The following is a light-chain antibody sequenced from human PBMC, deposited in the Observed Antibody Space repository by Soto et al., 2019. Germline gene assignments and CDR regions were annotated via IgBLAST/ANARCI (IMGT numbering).Light chain of an antibody. V-gene: IGKV3-15*01. CDR1: QSIRSH. Sequence: VMTQSPVTLSVSPGERATLSCRASQSIRSHLAWYQQRPGQAPSLLIFGASTRATGVPARFSGSESGTEFTLTINSLQSEDVAVYSCQQYNDWPRTFGGGTKVDIK. CDR3: QQYNDWPRT. J-gene: IGKJ4*01. CDR2: GAS.